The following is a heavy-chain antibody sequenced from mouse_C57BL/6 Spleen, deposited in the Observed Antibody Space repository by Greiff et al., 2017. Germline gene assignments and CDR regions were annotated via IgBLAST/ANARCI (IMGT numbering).Heavy chain of an antibody. CDR2: INPNNGGT. Sequence: EVQLQQSGPELVKPGASVKISCKASGYTFTDYYMNWVKQSHGKSLEWIGDINPNNGGTSYNQKFKGNATLTVDKSSSTAYMELRSLTSEYSAVYYCARDYAMDYWGQGTSVTVSS. CDR1: GYTFTDYY. CDR3: ARDYAMDY. J-gene: IGHJ4*01. V-gene: IGHV1-26*01.